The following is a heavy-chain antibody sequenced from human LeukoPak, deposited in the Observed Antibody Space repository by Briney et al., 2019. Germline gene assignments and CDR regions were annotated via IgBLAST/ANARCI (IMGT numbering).Heavy chain of an antibody. D-gene: IGHD2-15*01. J-gene: IGHJ4*02. CDR1: GFTFSNAW. CDR2: FKSKADGGTT. Sequence: GGSLRLSCAASGFTFSNAWMSWVRQAPGKGLEWVGRFKSKADGGTTDYAAPVKGRFTISRDDSKNTLYLQMNTLKTEDTAVYYCTTAPGGTTSGDDYWGQGTLVTVSS. CDR3: TTAPGGTTSGDDY. V-gene: IGHV3-15*01.